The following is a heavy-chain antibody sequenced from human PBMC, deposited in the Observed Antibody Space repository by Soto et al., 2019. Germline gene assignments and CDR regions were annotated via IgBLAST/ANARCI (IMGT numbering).Heavy chain of an antibody. J-gene: IGHJ4*02. CDR2: IYWDDGK. CDR3: AHLTTGGFYFDY. Sequence: QITLKESGPTLVKPTQTLTLTCTFSGFSLRTSGVGVGWIRQPPGKALEWLALIYWDDGKRYSLSLKSRLTITKDTSKNQVVLRMTNMDPVDTATYYCAHLTTGGFYFDYWGQGTLVTVSS. CDR1: GFSLRTSGVG. D-gene: IGHD4-17*01. V-gene: IGHV2-5*02.